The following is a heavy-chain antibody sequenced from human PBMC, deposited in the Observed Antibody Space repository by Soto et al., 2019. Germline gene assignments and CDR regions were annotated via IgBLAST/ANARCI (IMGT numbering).Heavy chain of an antibody. CDR3: ARGGYYDSSGSRNYHYYGMNV. Sequence: GASVKVSCKASGGTFSSYTISWVRQAPGQGLEWMGWISVYNGNTNYAQKLQGRVTMTTDTSTSTAYMELRSLRSDDTAMYYCARGGYYDSSGSRNYHYYGMNVWGQGTTVTVSS. D-gene: IGHD3-22*01. CDR2: ISVYNGNT. J-gene: IGHJ6*02. V-gene: IGHV1-18*01. CDR1: GGTFSSYT.